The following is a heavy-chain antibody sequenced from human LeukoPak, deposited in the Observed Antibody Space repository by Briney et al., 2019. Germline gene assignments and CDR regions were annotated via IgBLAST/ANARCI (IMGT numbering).Heavy chain of an antibody. Sequence: GGSLRLSCAASGFTVSSNYMSWVRQAPGKGLEWVSVIYSGGSTYYADSVKGRFTISRDNSKNTLYLQMNSLRAEDTAVYYCARVRPYGSVDYWGQGTLVTVSS. J-gene: IGHJ4*02. CDR3: ARVRPYGSVDY. V-gene: IGHV3-66*01. D-gene: IGHD3-10*01. CDR2: IYSGGST. CDR1: GFTVSSNY.